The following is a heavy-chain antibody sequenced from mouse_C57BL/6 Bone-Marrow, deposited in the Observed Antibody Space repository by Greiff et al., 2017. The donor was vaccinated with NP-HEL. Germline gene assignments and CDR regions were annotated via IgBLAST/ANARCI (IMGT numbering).Heavy chain of an antibody. CDR1: GFTFSSYA. V-gene: IGHV5-9-1*02. D-gene: IGHD2-3*01. J-gene: IGHJ3*01. Sequence: DVHLVESGEGLVKPGGSLKLSCAASGFTFSSYAMSWVRQTPEKRLEWVAYISSGGDYIYYADTVKGRFTISRDNARNTLYLQMSSLKSEDTAMYYCTREDGYLAYWGQGTLVTVSA. CDR2: ISSGGDYI. CDR3: TREDGYLAY.